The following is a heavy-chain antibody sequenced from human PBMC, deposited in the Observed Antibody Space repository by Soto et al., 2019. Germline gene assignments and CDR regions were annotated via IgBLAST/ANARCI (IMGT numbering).Heavy chain of an antibody. Sequence: QAQLVQSGAEVKKPGASVKVSCKTSGYTFTAYYIHWVRQAPGQGLEWVGWINPKTGDTKYAQKVQSRVTMTGDTSITTAYMELGRLRSDDTAVYYCARQLAYCGGDCYTEPIDYWGQGTLVTVSS. D-gene: IGHD2-21*02. J-gene: IGHJ4*02. V-gene: IGHV1-2*02. CDR2: INPKTGDT. CDR1: GYTFTAYY. CDR3: ARQLAYCGGDCYTEPIDY.